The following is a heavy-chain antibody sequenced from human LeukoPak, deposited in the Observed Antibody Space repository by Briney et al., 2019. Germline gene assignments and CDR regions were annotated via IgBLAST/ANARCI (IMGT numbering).Heavy chain of an antibody. Sequence: SETLSLTCTVSGGSISSRSYYWAWIRQPPGKGLEWLGSIYYSGSTYYNPSLKSRVTISVDTSKNQFSLKLSSVTAADTAVYYCATDSSSYYLAYDYWGRGTLVTVSS. CDR3: ATDSSSYYLAYDY. CDR2: IYYSGST. V-gene: IGHV4-39*01. D-gene: IGHD3-22*01. J-gene: IGHJ4*02. CDR1: GGSISSRSYY.